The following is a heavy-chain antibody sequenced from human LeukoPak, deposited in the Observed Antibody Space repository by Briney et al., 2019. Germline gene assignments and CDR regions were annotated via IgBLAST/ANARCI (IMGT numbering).Heavy chain of an antibody. V-gene: IGHV4-34*01. D-gene: IGHD2-21*02. Sequence: SETLSLTCAVYGGSFSGYYWSRIRQPPGKGLERIGEINHSGSTNYNPSLKSRVTISVDTSKNQFSLKLSSVTAADTAVYYCARSGDPLAYCGGDCYSSAFDIWGQGTMVTVSS. CDR2: INHSGST. J-gene: IGHJ3*02. CDR1: GGSFSGYY. CDR3: ARSGDPLAYCGGDCYSSAFDI.